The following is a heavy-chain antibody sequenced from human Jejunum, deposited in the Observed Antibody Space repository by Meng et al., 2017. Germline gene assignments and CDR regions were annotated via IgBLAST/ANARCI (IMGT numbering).Heavy chain of an antibody. Sequence: GESLKISCAASGFTFSSYSMNWVRQAPGKGLEWVSAITSSSSHIYYADSVKGRFTISRDNAKNSLHLQMTSLRAETTAVYYGERDGTYCYGDCLATDYWGQGTLVTVSS. CDR3: ERDGTYCYGDCLATDY. CDR2: ITSSSSHI. V-gene: IGHV3-21*01. D-gene: IGHD2-21*02. CDR1: GFTFSSYS. J-gene: IGHJ4*02.